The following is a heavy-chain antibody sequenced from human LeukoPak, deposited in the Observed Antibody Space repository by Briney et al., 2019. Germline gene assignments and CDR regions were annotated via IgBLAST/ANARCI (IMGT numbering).Heavy chain of an antibody. Sequence: PGGSLRLSCATSGFTFSSYSMNWVRQAPGKGLEWVSYISSGSSAIYYADSVKGRFTISRANAKNSLYLQMNSLRDEDTAVYYCARALGMTIDYWGQGTLVTVSS. V-gene: IGHV3-48*02. D-gene: IGHD3-16*01. J-gene: IGHJ4*02. CDR1: GFTFSSYS. CDR3: ARALGMTIDY. CDR2: ISSGSSAI.